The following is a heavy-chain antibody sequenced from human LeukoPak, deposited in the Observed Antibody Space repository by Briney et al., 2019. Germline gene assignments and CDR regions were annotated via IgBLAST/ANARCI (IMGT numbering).Heavy chain of an antibody. Sequence: SETLSLTCTVSGGSISSGSYYWSWIRQPAGRGPEWIGHIDTTGMTTYSPSLKSRVTISIDTSKNQFYLSLTSVTATDTAMYYCARQTGSGLFTLPGGQGTLVTVSS. V-gene: IGHV4-61*09. CDR2: IDTTGMT. CDR3: ARQTGSGLFTLP. CDR1: GGSISSGSYY. D-gene: IGHD3/OR15-3a*01. J-gene: IGHJ4*02.